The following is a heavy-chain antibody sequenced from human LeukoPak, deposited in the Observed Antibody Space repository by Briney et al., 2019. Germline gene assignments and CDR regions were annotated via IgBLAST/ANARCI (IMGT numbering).Heavy chain of an antibody. D-gene: IGHD5-24*01. V-gene: IGHV4-39*07. CDR3: ARVQLAFDI. J-gene: IGHJ3*02. CDR1: GGSISSSSYY. CDR2: IYYSGST. Sequence: PSETLSLTCTVSGGSISSSSYYWGWIRQPPGKGLEWIGSIYYSGSTYYNPSLKSRVTISVDTSKNQFSLKLSSVTAADTAVYYCARVQLAFDIWSQGTMVTVSS.